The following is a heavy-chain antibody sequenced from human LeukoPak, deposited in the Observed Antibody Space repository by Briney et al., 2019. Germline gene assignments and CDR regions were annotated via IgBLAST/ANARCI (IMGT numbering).Heavy chain of an antibody. J-gene: IGHJ4*02. CDR3: VKAQAGGTFDY. CDR1: GFTFRSYA. Sequence: GGSLRLSCSASGFTFRSYAMQWVRQAPGKGLEYVSGINSNGAGTYYADSVEGRFSISRDNSKNTVYLQMSSLRADDTAVYYCVKAQAGGTFDYWGQGTLVTVSS. D-gene: IGHD1-14*01. V-gene: IGHV3-64D*06. CDR2: INSNGAGT.